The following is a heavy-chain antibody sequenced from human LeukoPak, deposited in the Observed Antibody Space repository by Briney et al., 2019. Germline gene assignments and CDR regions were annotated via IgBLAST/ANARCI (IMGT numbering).Heavy chain of an antibody. CDR2: ISSSSSYI. J-gene: IGHJ5*02. CDR3: TKGAYSSPFDP. Sequence: GGSLRLSCAASGFTFSSYSMNWVRQAPGKGLEWVSSISSSSSYIYYADSVKGRFTISRDNSKNTLHLQMDSLRAEDTAVYYCTKGAYSSPFDPWGQGTLVTVSS. CDR1: GFTFSSYS. D-gene: IGHD6-13*01. V-gene: IGHV3-21*04.